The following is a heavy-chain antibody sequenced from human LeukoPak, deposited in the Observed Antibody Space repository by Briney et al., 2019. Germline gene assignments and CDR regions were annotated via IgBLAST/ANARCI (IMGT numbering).Heavy chain of an antibody. V-gene: IGHV3-7*01. CDR2: IKQDGSEK. D-gene: IGHD5-18*01. CDR1: GFSFSSYW. J-gene: IGHJ4*02. CDR3: ARRGYSYGYEYYFDY. Sequence: PGGSLSLSCAASGFSFSSYWMSWVRQAPGKGLEWVANIKQDGSEKYYVDSVKGRFTISRDNAKNSLYLQMNSLRAEDTAVYYCARRGYSYGYEYYFDYWGQGTLVTVSS.